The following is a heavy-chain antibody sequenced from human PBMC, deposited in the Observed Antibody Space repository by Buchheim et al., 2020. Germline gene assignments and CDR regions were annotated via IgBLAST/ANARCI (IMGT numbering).Heavy chain of an antibody. CDR2: IYYSGST. D-gene: IGHD1-26*01. Sequence: HVQLQESGPGLVKPSETLSLTCTVSGGSISSYYWSWIRQPPGKGLEWIGYIYYSGSTNYNPSLKSRVTISVDTSKNQFSLKLSSVTAADTAVYYCARHRNSGSYFLNDTPFDYWGQGTL. V-gene: IGHV4-59*08. J-gene: IGHJ4*02. CDR3: ARHRNSGSYFLNDTPFDY. CDR1: GGSISSYY.